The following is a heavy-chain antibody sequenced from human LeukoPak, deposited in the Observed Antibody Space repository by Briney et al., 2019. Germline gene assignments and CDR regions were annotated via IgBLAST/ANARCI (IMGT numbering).Heavy chain of an antibody. D-gene: IGHD3-22*01. Sequence: GGSLRLSCAASGFTFSSYSMNWVRQAPGKGLEWVSSISSSSSYIYYADSVKGRFTISRDNSKNTLYLQMNSLRAEDTAVYYCAKDSGRYYYDSSGPSRHYFDYWGQGTLVTVSS. CDR2: ISSSSSYI. CDR1: GFTFSSYS. J-gene: IGHJ4*02. V-gene: IGHV3-21*01. CDR3: AKDSGRYYYDSSGPSRHYFDY.